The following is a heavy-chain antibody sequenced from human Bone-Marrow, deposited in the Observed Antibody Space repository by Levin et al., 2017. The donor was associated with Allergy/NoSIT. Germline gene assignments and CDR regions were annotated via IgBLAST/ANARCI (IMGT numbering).Heavy chain of an antibody. Sequence: GGSLRLSCAASGSIFSNYAMSWVRQAPGKGLEWVSGISKSGDSTYYADSVKGRFTISRDNSKNTLYLQMNSLRGEDTAVYYCAKLGGGLMGMAAADATSGDYWGQGTRVTVAS. CDR2: ISKSGDST. J-gene: IGHJ4*02. V-gene: IGHV3-23*01. D-gene: IGHD6-13*01. CDR1: GSIFSNYA. CDR3: AKLGGGLMGMAAADATSGDY.